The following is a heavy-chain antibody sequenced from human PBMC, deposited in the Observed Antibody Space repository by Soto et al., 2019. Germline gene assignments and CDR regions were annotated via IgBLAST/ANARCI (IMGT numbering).Heavy chain of an antibody. CDR1: GYTFSDFD. CDR2: MNAKSGDT. V-gene: IGHV1-8*01. D-gene: IGHD3-16*01. Sequence: GASVKVSCKASGYTFSDFDINWLRQAAGQGPEWMGWMNAKSGDTFSAQRLQGKFNMTWDTSLSTAYMEVGSLTSDDAAIYYCARGNPFNYAGFDVWGQATTVTVSS. J-gene: IGHJ6*02. CDR3: ARGNPFNYAGFDV.